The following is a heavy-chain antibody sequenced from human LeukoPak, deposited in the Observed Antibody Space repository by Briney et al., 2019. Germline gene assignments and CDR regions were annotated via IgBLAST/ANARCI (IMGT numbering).Heavy chain of an antibody. V-gene: IGHV4-59*01. CDR3: ARAYYDSSGYYYWSFDY. J-gene: IGHJ4*02. CDR2: IYYSGST. CDR1: GVSISSYY. Sequence: SETLSLTCTVSGVSISSYYWSWIRQPPGKGLEWIGYIYYSGSTNYNPSLKSRVTISVDTSKNQFSLKLSSVTAADTAVYYCARAYYDSSGYYYWSFDYWGQGTLVTVSS. D-gene: IGHD3-22*01.